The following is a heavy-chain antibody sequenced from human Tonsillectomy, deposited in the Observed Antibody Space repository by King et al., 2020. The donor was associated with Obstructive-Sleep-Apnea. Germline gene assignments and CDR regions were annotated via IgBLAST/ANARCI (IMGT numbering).Heavy chain of an antibody. CDR2: IYPGDSDT. V-gene: IGHV5-51*01. CDR1: GYSFTTYW. D-gene: IGHD2-8*01. J-gene: IGHJ2*01. Sequence: QLVQSGAEVKKPGESLKISCKVSGYSFTTYWIGWVRQMPGKGLEWMGIIYPGDSDTRYSPSFQGQVTISADKSISTAYLPWSSLKASDNAIYYCARRKWAWFFDIWGRGTLVTVSS. CDR3: ARRKWAWFFDI.